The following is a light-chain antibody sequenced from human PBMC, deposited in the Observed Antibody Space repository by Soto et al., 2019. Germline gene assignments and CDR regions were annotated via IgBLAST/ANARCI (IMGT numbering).Light chain of an antibody. Sequence: EIVLAQSPGTLSLSPGERATLSCRASQSVGSSYLAWYQQKPGQAPRLLIYGASSRATGIPDRFSGSGSGTDFTLTISRLEPEDFAVYYCQQYNNWPFTFGPGTKVDIK. CDR1: QSVGSSY. J-gene: IGKJ3*01. V-gene: IGKV3-20*01. CDR2: GAS. CDR3: QQYNNWPFT.